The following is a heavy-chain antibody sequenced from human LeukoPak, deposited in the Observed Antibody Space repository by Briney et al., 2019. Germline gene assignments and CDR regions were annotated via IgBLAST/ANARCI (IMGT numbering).Heavy chain of an antibody. CDR3: ARCRNSSSDHDAFDI. CDR1: GYTFTSYH. V-gene: IGHV1-46*01. D-gene: IGHD6-13*01. J-gene: IGHJ3*02. Sequence: GASVKVSCKASGYTFTSYHMHWVRQAPGQGLEWMGIINPSGGTTNYAQKFQGRVTMTRDMSTSTVYMELSSLTSEDTAVYYCARCRNSSSDHDAFDIWGQGTMVTVSS. CDR2: INPSGGTT.